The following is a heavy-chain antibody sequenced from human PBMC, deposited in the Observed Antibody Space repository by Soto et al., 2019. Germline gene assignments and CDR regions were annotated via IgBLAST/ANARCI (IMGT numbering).Heavy chain of an antibody. V-gene: IGHV1-46*01. CDR2: VNPSGGST. J-gene: IGHJ5*01. D-gene: IGHD5-12*01. CDR1: GYTFTSYY. Sequence: GASVKVSCKASGYTFTSYYMHWVRQAPGQGLEWMGVVNPSGGSTSYAQKFQGRVTVSRDNSDNTLYLQMNSLRAEDTAVYYCAKRVKGYSLSFVDSWGPGTLVTVSS. CDR3: AKRVKGYSLSFVDS.